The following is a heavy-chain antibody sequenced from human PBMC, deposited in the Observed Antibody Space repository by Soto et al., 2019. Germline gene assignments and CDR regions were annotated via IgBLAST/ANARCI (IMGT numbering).Heavy chain of an antibody. CDR1: GGSLSGYY. J-gene: IGHJ4*02. CDR3: AREGVVPAGPLYYFDF. CDR2: INHNGIT. V-gene: IGHV4-34*01. Sequence: QVQLQQWGAGLLKPSETLSLTCGVSGGSLSGYYWSWIRQPPGKGLEWIGEINHNGITNYNPSLKSRVTLSSDMSKNQFSLTLTSVTAADTAVYFCAREGVVPAGPLYYFDFWDQGNLVTVSS. D-gene: IGHD2-2*01.